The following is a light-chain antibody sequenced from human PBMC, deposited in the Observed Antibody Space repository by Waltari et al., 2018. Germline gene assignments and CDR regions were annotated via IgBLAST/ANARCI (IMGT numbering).Light chain of an antibody. CDR2: GAS. CDR3: QQYGSSPLT. CDR1: QSVSSSY. Sequence: EIVLTQSPGNLSLSPGERATLSCRASQSVSSSYFAWYQQKPGQAPRLLIYGASSRATGIPDRFSGSGSGTDFTLTISRLEPEDFAVYYCQQYGSSPLTFGGGTKVEIK. V-gene: IGKV3-20*01. J-gene: IGKJ4*01.